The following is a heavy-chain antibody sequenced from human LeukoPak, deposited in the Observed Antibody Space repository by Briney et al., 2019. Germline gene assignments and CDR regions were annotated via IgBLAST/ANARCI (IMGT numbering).Heavy chain of an antibody. CDR1: GFSFSSYE. D-gene: IGHD6-13*01. CDR2: ITSSGTTT. Sequence: GGSLRLSCAASGFSFSSYEMNWVRQAPGKGLEWISYITSSGTTTYYADSVKGRFTISRDNAKNSLYLQMNSLRSKDTAVYYCANMGIAAALENWGQGTLVTVSS. V-gene: IGHV3-48*03. J-gene: IGHJ4*02. CDR3: ANMGIAAALEN.